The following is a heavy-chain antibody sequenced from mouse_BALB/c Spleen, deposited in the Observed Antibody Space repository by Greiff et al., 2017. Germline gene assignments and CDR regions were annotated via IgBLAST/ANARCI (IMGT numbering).Heavy chain of an antibody. V-gene: IGHV1-26*01. Sequence: VQLKESGPELVKPGASVKMSCKASGYTFTDYYMKWVKQSPGKSLEWIGDINPNNGDTFYNQKFKGKATLTVDKSSSTAYMQLNSLTSEDSAVYYCARSYYDYDEDFDYWGQGTTLTVSS. J-gene: IGHJ2*01. D-gene: IGHD2-4*01. CDR2: INPNNGDT. CDR1: GYTFTDYY. CDR3: ARSYYDYDEDFDY.